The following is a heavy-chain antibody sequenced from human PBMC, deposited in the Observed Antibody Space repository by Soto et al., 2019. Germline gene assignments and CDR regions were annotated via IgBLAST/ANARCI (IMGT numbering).Heavy chain of an antibody. CDR1: GFTFSSYG. J-gene: IGHJ4*02. D-gene: IGHD6-13*01. Sequence: GGSLRLSCAASGFTFSSYGMHWVRQAPGKGLEWVAVISYDGSNKYYADSVKGRFTISRDNSKNTLYLQMNSLRAEDTAVYYCARSTGYSSSWYGYYFDYWGQGTLVTVSS. CDR2: ISYDGSNK. V-gene: IGHV3-30*03. CDR3: ARSTGYSSSWYGYYFDY.